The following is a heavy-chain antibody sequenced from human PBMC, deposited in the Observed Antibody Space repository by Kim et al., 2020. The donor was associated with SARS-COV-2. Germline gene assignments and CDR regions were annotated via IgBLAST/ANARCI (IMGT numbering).Heavy chain of an antibody. V-gene: IGHV4-61*01. Sequence: SETLSLTCNVSGGAVSSGSYHWTWIRQSPGKTLELIAYIFHSGRTNYNPSLKSRVTLSVDTSNNQFSLTLTSVTAADTAVYYCATYDMVRGVFLYWVQGTLVTVSS. CDR2: IFHSGRT. CDR3: ATYDMVRGVFLY. J-gene: IGHJ4*02. CDR1: GGAVSSGSYH. D-gene: IGHD3-10*01.